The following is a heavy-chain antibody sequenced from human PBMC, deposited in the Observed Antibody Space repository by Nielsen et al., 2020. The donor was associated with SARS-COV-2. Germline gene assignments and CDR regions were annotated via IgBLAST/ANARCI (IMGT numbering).Heavy chain of an antibody. Sequence: WVRQAPGQGLEWMGWINPNSGGTNYAQKFQGWVTMTRDTSISTAYMELSRLRSDDTAVYYCARIPDCSSTSCYNGGMDVWGQGTTVTVS. CDR3: ARIPDCSSTSCYNGGMDV. CDR2: INPNSGGT. V-gene: IGHV1-2*04. J-gene: IGHJ6*02. D-gene: IGHD2-2*02.